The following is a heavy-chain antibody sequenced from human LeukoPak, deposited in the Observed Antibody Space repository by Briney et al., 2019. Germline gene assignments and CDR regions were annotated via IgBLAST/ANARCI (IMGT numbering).Heavy chain of an antibody. J-gene: IGHJ5*02. D-gene: IGHD5-12*01. CDR1: GFTFSSYA. CDR2: ISGSGGST. Sequence: GGSLRLSCAASGFTFSSYAMSCVRQARGKGLEWGSAISGSGGSTYYADSVKGRFTISRDNSKNTLYLQMNSLRAEDTAVYYCASMGLRNWFDPWGQGTLVTVSS. V-gene: IGHV3-23*01. CDR3: ASMGLRNWFDP.